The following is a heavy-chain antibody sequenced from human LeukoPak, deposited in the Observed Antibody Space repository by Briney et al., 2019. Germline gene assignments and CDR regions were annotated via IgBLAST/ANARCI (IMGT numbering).Heavy chain of an antibody. D-gene: IGHD3-22*01. J-gene: IGHJ4*02. CDR3: ARGILVDYYDSSGYYRNSHFDY. Sequence: SETLSLTCTVSGGSISSYYWSWIRQPPGKGLEWIGYIYYSGSTNYNPSLKSRVTISVDTSKNQFSLKLSSVTAADTAVYYCARGILVDYYDSSGYYRNSHFDYWGQGTLVTVSS. CDR2: IYYSGST. V-gene: IGHV4-59*01. CDR1: GGSISSYY.